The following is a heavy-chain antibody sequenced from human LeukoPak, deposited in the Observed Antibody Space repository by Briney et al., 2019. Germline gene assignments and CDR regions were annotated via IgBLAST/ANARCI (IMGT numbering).Heavy chain of an antibody. CDR3: ARGVSTVNFDY. CDR1: GYSISSGYY. Sequence: SETLSLTCAVSGYSISSGYYWGWIRQPPGKGLEWIGSIYHSGSTNYNPSLNSRVTISVDTSKSQFSLKLSSVTAADTAVYYCARGVSTVNFDYWGQGTLVTVSS. D-gene: IGHD4-11*01. J-gene: IGHJ4*02. V-gene: IGHV4-38-2*01. CDR2: IYHSGST.